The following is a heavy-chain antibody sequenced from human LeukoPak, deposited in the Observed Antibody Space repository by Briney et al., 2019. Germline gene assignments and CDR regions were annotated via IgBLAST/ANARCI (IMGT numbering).Heavy chain of an antibody. CDR3: ARGPSLGAHLAY. D-gene: IGHD1-26*01. J-gene: IGHJ4*02. Sequence: PSETLSLTCAVSGGSISSNNWWTWVRQAPGKGLEWIGEIYHYGTTNYNPSLKGRVTISVDKSKNQFSLKFNSVTAADTAVYYCARGPSLGAHLAYWGQGALVSVSS. V-gene: IGHV4-4*02. CDR2: IYHYGTT. CDR1: GGSISSNNW.